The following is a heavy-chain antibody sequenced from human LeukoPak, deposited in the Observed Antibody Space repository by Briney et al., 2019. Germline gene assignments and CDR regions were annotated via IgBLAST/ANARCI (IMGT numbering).Heavy chain of an antibody. D-gene: IGHD4-17*01. J-gene: IGHJ2*01. CDR3: AKNMGYGDYWYFDL. V-gene: IGHV1-8*01. CDR1: GYTFTSYD. Sequence: ASVKVSCKAAGYTFTSYDINWVRQATGQGLEWMGWMNPNSGNTGYAQKFQGWVTMTRDTSISTAYMELSRLNSDDTAVFYCAKNMGYGDYWYFDLWGRGTLVTVSS. CDR2: MNPNSGNT.